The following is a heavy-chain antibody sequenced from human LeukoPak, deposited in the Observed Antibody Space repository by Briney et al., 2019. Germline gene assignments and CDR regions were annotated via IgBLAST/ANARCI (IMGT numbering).Heavy chain of an antibody. V-gene: IGHV1-8*01. D-gene: IGHD3-10*01. CDR1: GYTFTSYD. CDR3: ARGRNNQITMIRGPNHYFGIDV. Sequence: ASVKVSCKASGYTFTSYDINWVRQATGQGLEWMGWMNPNSGNTGYAQKFQGRVTMTRDTSISTAYMELSRLRSDDTAVYYCARGRNNQITMIRGPNHYFGIDVWGQGTTVTVSS. CDR2: MNPNSGNT. J-gene: IGHJ6*02.